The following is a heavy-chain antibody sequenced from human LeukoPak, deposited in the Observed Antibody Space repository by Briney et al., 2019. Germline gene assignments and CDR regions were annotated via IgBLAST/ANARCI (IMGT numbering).Heavy chain of an antibody. J-gene: IGHJ4*02. CDR3: ARDVRGGTNEEADY. D-gene: IGHD1-26*01. Sequence: PGGSLRLSCAASGFTFSRYAMYWVRQAPGRGLKWVAVKSYDGSVEYYADSVKGRFTISRDNSKNTLYLQMNALRTEDTAVYYCARDVRGGTNEEADYWGQGTLVTVSS. V-gene: IGHV3-30*04. CDR1: GFTFSRYA. CDR2: KSYDGSVE.